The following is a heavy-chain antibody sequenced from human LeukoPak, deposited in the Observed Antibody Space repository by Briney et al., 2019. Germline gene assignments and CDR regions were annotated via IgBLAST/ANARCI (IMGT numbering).Heavy chain of an antibody. D-gene: IGHD6-6*01. J-gene: IGHJ6*02. CDR1: GGSISRSGYY. V-gene: IGHV4-31*03. CDR2: IYYSGST. CDR3: ARDLRSSSSSGINYHGMDV. Sequence: SETLSLTCTVSGGSISRSGYYWSWIRQHPGKGLEWIGYIYYSGSTYYNPSLKSRVTISVDTSKNQFSLKLSSVTAADTAVYYCARDLRSSSSSGINYHGMDVWGQGTTVTVSS.